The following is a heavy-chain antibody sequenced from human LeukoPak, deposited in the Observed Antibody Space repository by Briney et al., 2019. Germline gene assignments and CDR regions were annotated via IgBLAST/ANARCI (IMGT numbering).Heavy chain of an antibody. CDR3: ARGGSYLGVAFDI. J-gene: IGHJ3*02. V-gene: IGHV3-11*04. Sequence: GGSLRLSCAASGFTFSDYYMSWIRQAPGQGLEWVSYISTSGSTLYYADSVKGRFTISRDNAKNSLYLQMNSLRAEDTAVYYCARGGSYLGVAFDIWGQGTMVTVSS. CDR2: ISTSGSTL. CDR1: GFTFSDYY. D-gene: IGHD1-26*01.